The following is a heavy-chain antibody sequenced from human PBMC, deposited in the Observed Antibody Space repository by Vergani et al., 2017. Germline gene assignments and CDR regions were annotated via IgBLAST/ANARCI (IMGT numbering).Heavy chain of an antibody. CDR2: ISKDGTHD. D-gene: IGHD3-22*01. J-gene: IGHJ4*02. Sequence: QVSLVESGGGVVQPGRSLTLTCSASGFGFKNFAMHWVRQAPGKGLEWVETISKDGTHDYYEPSVRGRFAVSRDNFKNTMYLQMDRLTTDDTAVYFCARDGTDIXVSSSDYSHLLYDWGQGILVTVSS. CDR1: GFGFKNFA. V-gene: IGHV3-30*03. CDR3: ARDGTDIXVSSSDYSHLLYD.